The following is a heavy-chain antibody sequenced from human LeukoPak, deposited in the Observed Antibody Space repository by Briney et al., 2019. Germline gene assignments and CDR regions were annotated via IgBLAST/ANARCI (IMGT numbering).Heavy chain of an antibody. CDR2: LKQDAYQT. D-gene: IGHD6-19*01. V-gene: IGHV3-7*03. J-gene: IGHJ4*02. CDR1: GFSFSSSW. Sequence: PGGSLRLSCAASGFSFSSSWMAWVRQAPGQGLEWVANLKQDAYQTFYLKSVKGRFTISRDNAKNSLYLYMNSLRVEDTAMYYCARDRRSGLDHWGQGALVTVSS. CDR3: ARDRRSGLDH.